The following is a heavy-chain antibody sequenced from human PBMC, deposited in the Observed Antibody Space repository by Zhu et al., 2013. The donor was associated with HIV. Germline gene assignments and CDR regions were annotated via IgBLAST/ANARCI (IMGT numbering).Heavy chain of an antibody. D-gene: IGHD3-10*01. J-gene: IGHJ4*02. CDR2: IIPIFGTT. CDR1: GGTFSSYS. CDR3: ARERVRITMVRGAVGY. V-gene: IGHV1-69*01. Sequence: QVQMVQSGAEVRKPGSSVKVSCKASGGTFSSYSINWVRQASGQGLEWMGGIIPIFGTTNYAQKVQGRVTITADESSSTAYMELTSLRSEDTAVYYCARERVRITMVRGAVGYWGQGTLGHRLL.